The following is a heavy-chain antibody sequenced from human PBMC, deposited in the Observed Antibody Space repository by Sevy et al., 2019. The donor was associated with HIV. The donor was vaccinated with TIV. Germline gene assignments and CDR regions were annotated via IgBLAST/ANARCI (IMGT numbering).Heavy chain of an antibody. CDR1: GLSFTSAW. V-gene: IGHV3-15*01. CDR2: IKSKTDGERT. J-gene: IGHJ6*02. Sequence: GGSLRLSCAASGLSFTSAWMSWVRQAPGKGLEWVGRIKSKTDGERTDYPAPVRGRFTISRDDSNNTLYLQMNSLETEDTAVYYCTTTLSTAHYMVVWSQGTTVTVSS. CDR3: TTTLSTAHYMVV. D-gene: IGHD2-2*01.